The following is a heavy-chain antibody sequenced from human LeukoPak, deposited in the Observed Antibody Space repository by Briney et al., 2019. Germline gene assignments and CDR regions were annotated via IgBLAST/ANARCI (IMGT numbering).Heavy chain of an antibody. CDR1: GFTFSSYA. Sequence: PGGSLRLSCAASGFTFSSYAMSWVRQAPGKGLEWVSAISGSGGSTYYADSVKGRFTISRDNSKNTLYLQMNSLRAEDTAVYYCAKDDPYYDSSGYYSDYWGQGTLVTVSS. V-gene: IGHV3-23*01. CDR2: ISGSGGST. J-gene: IGHJ4*02. D-gene: IGHD3-22*01. CDR3: AKDDPYYDSSGYYSDY.